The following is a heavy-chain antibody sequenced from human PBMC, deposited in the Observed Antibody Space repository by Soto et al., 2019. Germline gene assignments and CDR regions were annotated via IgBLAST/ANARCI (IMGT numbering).Heavy chain of an antibody. CDR2: IKQDGSEK. CDR1: GFTFSSYW. V-gene: IGHV3-7*01. CDR3: ARETSGSSWYNWFDP. Sequence: WGSLRLSCAASGFTFSSYWMSWVRQAPGKGLEWVANIKQDGSEKYYVDSVKGRFTISRDNAKNSLYLQMNSLRAEDTAVYYCARETSGSSWYNWFDPWGQGTLVTVSS. D-gene: IGHD6-13*01. J-gene: IGHJ5*02.